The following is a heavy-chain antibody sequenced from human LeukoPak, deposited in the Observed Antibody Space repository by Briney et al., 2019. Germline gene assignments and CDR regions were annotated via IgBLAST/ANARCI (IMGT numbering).Heavy chain of an antibody. J-gene: IGHJ6*03. D-gene: IGHD2-2*01. CDR2: ISGSGGST. CDR3: AKEVVVPAAIRYYYYYYYMDV. Sequence: PGGSLRLSCAASGFTFDDYGMSWVRQAPGKGLEWVSAISGSGGSTYYADSVKGRFTISRDNSKNTLYLQMNSLRAEDTAVYYCAKEVVVPAAIRYYYYYYYMDVWGKGTTVTVSS. V-gene: IGHV3-23*01. CDR1: GFTFDDYG.